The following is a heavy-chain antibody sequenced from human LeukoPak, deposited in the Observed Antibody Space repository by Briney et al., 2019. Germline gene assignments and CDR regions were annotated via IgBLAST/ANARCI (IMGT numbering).Heavy chain of an antibody. Sequence: GASVRVSCTASGYTFISYCMHWVRQAPGQGLEWMGIINPSGGSTSYAQKFQDRVTMTRDTSTSTVYMELSSLKSEDTAVYYCAREDVVLVDAVRYYYYGMDVWGQGTTVTVSS. CDR2: INPSGGST. CDR1: GYTFISYC. D-gene: IGHD2-8*01. V-gene: IGHV1-46*01. CDR3: AREDVVLVDAVRYYYYGMDV. J-gene: IGHJ6*02.